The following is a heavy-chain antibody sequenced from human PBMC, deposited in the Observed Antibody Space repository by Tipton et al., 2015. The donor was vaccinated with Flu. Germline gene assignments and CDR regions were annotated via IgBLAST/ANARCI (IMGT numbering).Heavy chain of an antibody. CDR3: ARGSLRSGGSCYSSSCFYFDY. D-gene: IGHD2-15*01. CDR2: INHSGST. J-gene: IGHJ4*02. Sequence: TLSLTCAVYGGSFSGYYWSWIRQPPGKGLEWIGEINHSGSTNYNPSLKSRVTISVDTSKNQFSLKLSSVTAADTAVYYCARGSLRSGGSCYSSSCFYFDYWGQGTLVTVSS. CDR1: GGSFSGYY. V-gene: IGHV4-34*01.